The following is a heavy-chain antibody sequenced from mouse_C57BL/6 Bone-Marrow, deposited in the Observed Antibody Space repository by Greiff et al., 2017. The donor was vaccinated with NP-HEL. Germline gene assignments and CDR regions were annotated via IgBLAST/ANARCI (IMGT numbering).Heavy chain of an antibody. J-gene: IGHJ2*01. V-gene: IGHV5-17*01. CDR1: GFTFSDYG. CDR3: AIYGTLDY. D-gene: IGHD2-1*01. Sequence: EVKLEESGGGLVKPGGSLKLSCAASGFTFSDYGMHWVRQAPEKGLEWVAYISSGSSTIYYADTVKGRFTISRDNAKNTLFLQMTSLRSEDTAMYYCAIYGTLDYWGQGTTLTVSS. CDR2: ISSGSSTI.